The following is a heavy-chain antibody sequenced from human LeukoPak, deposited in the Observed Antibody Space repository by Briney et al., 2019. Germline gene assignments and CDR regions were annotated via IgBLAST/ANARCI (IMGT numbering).Heavy chain of an antibody. J-gene: IGHJ4*02. D-gene: IGHD6-19*01. CDR2: INTNTGNP. CDR1: GYTFTSYY. V-gene: IGHV7-4-1*02. CDR3: ACIAVADTFDY. Sequence: ASVKVSCKASGYTFTSYYMHWVRQAPGQGLEWMGWINTNTGNPTYAQGFTGRFVFSLDTSVSTAYLQISSLKAEDTAVYYCACIAVADTFDYWGQGTLVTVSS.